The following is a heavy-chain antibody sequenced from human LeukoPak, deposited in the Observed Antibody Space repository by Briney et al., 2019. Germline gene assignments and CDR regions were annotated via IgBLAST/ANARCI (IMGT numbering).Heavy chain of an antibody. D-gene: IGHD6-13*01. Sequence: GGSLRLSCAASGFTFSTYAMSWVRQAPGKGLEWVSAIGGSDGSTYYPDSVKGRFTISRDNSKNTLYLHMSSLRAEDTAVYYCAKDQSYHRSWNHYFDYWGQGTLVTVSS. J-gene: IGHJ4*02. CDR2: IGGSDGST. CDR1: GFTFSTYA. V-gene: IGHV3-23*01. CDR3: AKDQSYHRSWNHYFDY.